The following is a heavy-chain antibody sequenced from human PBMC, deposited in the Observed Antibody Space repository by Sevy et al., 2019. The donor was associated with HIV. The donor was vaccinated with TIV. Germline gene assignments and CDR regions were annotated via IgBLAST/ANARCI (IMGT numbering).Heavy chain of an antibody. V-gene: IGHV1-46*01. CDR2: IPLSGGSA. J-gene: IGHJ6*02. Sequence: ASVKVSCKASGYTFTSHYMHWVRQDPGQGLEWMGMIPLSGGSASYAQKFQGRVTMTRDTSTTTVYMELSSLISEDTAVYYCAVGVEDYINYFYFGMDVWGQGTTVTVSS. D-gene: IGHD4-4*01. CDR3: AVGVEDYINYFYFGMDV. CDR1: GYTFTSHY.